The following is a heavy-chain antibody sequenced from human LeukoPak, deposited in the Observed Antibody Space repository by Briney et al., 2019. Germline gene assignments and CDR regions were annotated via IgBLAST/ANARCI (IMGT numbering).Heavy chain of an antibody. V-gene: IGHV4-34*01. Sequence: SETLSLTCAVYGGSFSGYYWSWICQPPGKGLEWIGEINHSGSTNYNPSLKSRVTISVDTSKNQFSLKLSSVTAADTAVYYCARVWGYCFPWGQGTLVTVSS. J-gene: IGHJ5*02. CDR1: GGSFSGYY. CDR3: ARVWGYCFP. CDR2: INHSGST. D-gene: IGHD2-15*01.